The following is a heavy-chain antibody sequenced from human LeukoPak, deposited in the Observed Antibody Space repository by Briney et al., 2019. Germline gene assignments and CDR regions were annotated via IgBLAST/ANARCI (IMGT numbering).Heavy chain of an antibody. V-gene: IGHV4-4*09. J-gene: IGHJ5*02. CDR2: IYTSGST. Sequence: SETLSLTCTVSGGSISSYYWSWLRQPPGKGLEWIGYIYTSGSTNYNPSLKSRVTISVDTSKNQFSLKLSSVTAADTAVYYCARMSNWFDPWGQGTLVTVSS. CDR1: GGSISSYY. CDR3: ARMSNWFDP.